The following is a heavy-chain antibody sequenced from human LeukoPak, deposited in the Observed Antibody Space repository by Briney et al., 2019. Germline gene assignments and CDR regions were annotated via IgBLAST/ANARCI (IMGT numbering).Heavy chain of an antibody. Sequence: GGSLRLSCAASGFTFSSYARSWVRQAPGKGREWVSGISGSGRSTYYADSVKGRFTISREDSKNTLYLQLNSLTAEDMAVYYCAQDDLIAVSAYFDYWGQGTLVTVSS. CDR3: AQDDLIAVSAYFDY. D-gene: IGHD6-19*01. V-gene: IGHV3-23*01. CDR2: ISGSGRST. J-gene: IGHJ4*02. CDR1: GFTFSSYA.